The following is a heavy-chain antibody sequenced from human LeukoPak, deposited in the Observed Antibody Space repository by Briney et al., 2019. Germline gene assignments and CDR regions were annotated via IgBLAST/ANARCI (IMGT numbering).Heavy chain of an antibody. CDR1: GFTFSSYS. J-gene: IGHJ4*02. V-gene: IGHV3-21*01. Sequence: GGSLTLPCAASGFTFSSYSMIWVPQSPGKGLEWLSSISSSSSNIYYADSVKGRFTITRDKAKTSLSLQMTSLRAEDRAVYYCASRRDWGQGTLVTVSS. CDR3: ASRRD. CDR2: ISSSSSNI.